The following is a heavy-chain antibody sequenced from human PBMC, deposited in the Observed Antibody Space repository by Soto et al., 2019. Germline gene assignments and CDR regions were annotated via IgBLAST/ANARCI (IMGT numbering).Heavy chain of an antibody. CDR2: ISSSSSYI. D-gene: IGHD5-12*01. CDR1: GFTFSSYS. CDR3: ARVSRDGYNFPAFDI. J-gene: IGHJ3*02. V-gene: IGHV3-21*01. Sequence: GGSLRLSCAASGFTFSSYSMNWVRQAPGKGLEWVSSISSSSSYIYYADSVKGRFTISRDNAKNSLYLQMNSLRAEDTAVYYCARVSRDGYNFPAFDIWGQGTMVTVSS.